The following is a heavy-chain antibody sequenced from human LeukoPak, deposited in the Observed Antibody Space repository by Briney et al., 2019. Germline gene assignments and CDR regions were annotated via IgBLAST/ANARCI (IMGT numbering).Heavy chain of an antibody. D-gene: IGHD3-10*01. CDR3: ARQGWFGELTRGYFDY. Sequence: GGSLRLACAASGFTFSSYEMNWVRQAPGKGLEWVSYISSSGSTIYYADSVKGRFTISRDNAKNSLYLQMNSLRAEDTAVYYCARQGWFGELTRGYFDYWGQGTLVTVSS. J-gene: IGHJ4*02. CDR2: ISSSGSTI. CDR1: GFTFSSYE. V-gene: IGHV3-48*03.